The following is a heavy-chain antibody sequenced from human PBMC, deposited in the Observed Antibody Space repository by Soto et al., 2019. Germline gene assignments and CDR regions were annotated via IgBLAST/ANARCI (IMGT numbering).Heavy chain of an antibody. J-gene: IGHJ5*02. CDR2: ISAYNGNT. CDR1: GYTFTSYG. Sequence: ASVKVSCKASGYTFTSYGISWVRQAPGQGLEWMGWISAYNGNTNYAQKLQGRVTMTTDTATSTAYKELRSLRSADAAAYYWAGVVMTTVTNNWFDPWGQGTLVTVSS. D-gene: IGHD4-17*01. V-gene: IGHV1-18*04. CDR3: AGVVMTTVTNNWFDP.